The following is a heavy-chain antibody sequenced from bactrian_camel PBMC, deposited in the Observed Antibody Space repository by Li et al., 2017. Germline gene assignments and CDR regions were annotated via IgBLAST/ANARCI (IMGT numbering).Heavy chain of an antibody. Sequence: HVQLVESGGGSVQAGGSLTLSCALSGYTYNSSCMGWFRQIPDKEREGVAGIESDGSTSYADSVKGRFAISRDDHTNTTYLQMNSLKPEDTAVYYCVRDAGTPYGYNYWGQGTQVTVS. V-gene: IGHV3S9*01. CDR1: GYTYNSSC. D-gene: IGHD6*01. J-gene: IGHJ4*01. CDR2: IESDGST. CDR3: VRDAGTPYGYNY.